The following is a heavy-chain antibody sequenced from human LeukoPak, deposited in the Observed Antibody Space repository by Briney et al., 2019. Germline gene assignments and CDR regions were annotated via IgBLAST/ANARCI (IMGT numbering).Heavy chain of an antibody. Sequence: SETLSLTCTVSGGSISSYYWSWIRQPPGKGLEWIGYIYYSGSTNYNPSLKSRVTISVDTSKNQFSLKLSSVTAADTAVYYCARYPRYCSGGSCYFFRDWFDPWGQGTLVTVSS. J-gene: IGHJ5*02. D-gene: IGHD2-15*01. CDR2: IYYSGST. CDR3: ARYPRYCSGGSCYFFRDWFDP. V-gene: IGHV4-59*12. CDR1: GGSISSYY.